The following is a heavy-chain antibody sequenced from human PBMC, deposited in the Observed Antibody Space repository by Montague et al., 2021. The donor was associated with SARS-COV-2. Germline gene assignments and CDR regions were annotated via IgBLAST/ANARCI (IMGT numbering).Heavy chain of an antibody. CDR2: IYNTGST. J-gene: IGHJ4*02. CDR1: GGSITPYY. Sequence: SETLSLTCTVSGGSITPYYWSWIRQPPGKGLEWIGIIYNTGSTNYNPSLKSRLTISVDTSENQFSLKVTSVTPADTAVYYCARDGWERRDGSYYFDNWGQGTLVTVSS. D-gene: IGHD1-26*01. V-gene: IGHV4-59*12. CDR3: ARDGWERRDGSYYFDN.